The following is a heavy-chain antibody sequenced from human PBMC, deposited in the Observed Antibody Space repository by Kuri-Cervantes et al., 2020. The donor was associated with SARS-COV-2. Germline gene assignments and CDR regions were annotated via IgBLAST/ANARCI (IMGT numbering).Heavy chain of an antibody. CDR2: IDWDDDK. V-gene: IGHV2-70*01. Sequence: LRLSCTVSGGSRSSYYWSWIRQPPGKALEWLALIDWDDDKYYSTSLKTRLTISKDTSKNQVVLTMTNMDPVDTATYYCATSPKVGIAAAGTYFDYWGQGTLVTVSS. D-gene: IGHD6-13*01. CDR3: ATSPKVGIAAAGTYFDY. J-gene: IGHJ4*02. CDR1: GGSRSSYYW.